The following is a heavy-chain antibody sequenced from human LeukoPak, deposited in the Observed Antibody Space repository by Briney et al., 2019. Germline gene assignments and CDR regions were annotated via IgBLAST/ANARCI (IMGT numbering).Heavy chain of an antibody. Sequence: PGGSLRLSCAASGFTFSRYWMHWVRQAPGKGLVWVAYIDSDGSTTSYADPVKGRFTISRDNARNTLFLQMNSLRAEDTAVYYCAREGSYLNTGGSYYLHWLDPWGQGTLVTVSS. CDR1: GFTFSRYW. D-gene: IGHD2-8*02. CDR2: IDSDGSTT. J-gene: IGHJ5*02. V-gene: IGHV3-74*01. CDR3: AREGSYLNTGGSYYLHWLDP.